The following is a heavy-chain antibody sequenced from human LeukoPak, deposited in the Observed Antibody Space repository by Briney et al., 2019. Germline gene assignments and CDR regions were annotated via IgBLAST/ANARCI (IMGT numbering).Heavy chain of an antibody. V-gene: IGHV1-24*01. CDR3: ATGAARPYYFGY. Sequence: ASVKVSCKVSGYTLTELSMHWVRQAPGKGLEWMGGFDPEDGETIYAQKFQGRVTMTEDTSTDTAYMELSSLRSEDTAVYYCATGAARPYYFGYWGQRTLVTLSS. CDR1: GYTLTELS. CDR2: FDPEDGET. D-gene: IGHD6-6*01. J-gene: IGHJ4*02.